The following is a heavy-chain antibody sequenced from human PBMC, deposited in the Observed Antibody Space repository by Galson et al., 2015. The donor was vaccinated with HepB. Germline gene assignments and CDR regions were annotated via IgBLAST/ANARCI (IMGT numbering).Heavy chain of an antibody. Sequence: TLSLTCTVSGGSISSGGYSWSWIRQPPGKALEWLALIYWDDDKRYSPSLKNRLTITKDTSKNQVVLIMTNMDPVDTVTYYCAHSVRGGTHSMSGGWPYDYWGPGTLVTVSS. CDR2: IYWDDDK. CDR1: GGSISSGGYS. D-gene: IGHD3-3*01. CDR3: AHSVRGGTHSMSGGWPYDY. V-gene: IGHV2-5*08. J-gene: IGHJ4*02.